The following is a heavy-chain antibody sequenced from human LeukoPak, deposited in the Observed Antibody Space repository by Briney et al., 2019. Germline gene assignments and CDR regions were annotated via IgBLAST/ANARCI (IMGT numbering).Heavy chain of an antibody. Sequence: LETLSRTCPVSGGSVSSGSDYWSWIRQPPGKGLEWIGYIYYSGSTNYNPSLKSRVTISVDTSKNQFSLKLSSVTAADTAVYYCASRGRQTTGFDYWGQGTLVTVSS. V-gene: IGHV4-61*01. CDR1: GGSVSSGSDY. CDR3: ASRGRQTTGFDY. CDR2: IYYSGST. J-gene: IGHJ4*02. D-gene: IGHD3-10*01.